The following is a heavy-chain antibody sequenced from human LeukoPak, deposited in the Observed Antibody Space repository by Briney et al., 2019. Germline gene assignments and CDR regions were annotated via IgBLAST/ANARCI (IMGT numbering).Heavy chain of an antibody. CDR3: ARDGSWSSISYSDY. Sequence: ASVKVSCKASGYTFTGYYIHWVRQAPGQGPEWMGWINPNSGDTKYEQRFQGRVTMTRDTSISTAYMELTRLRSDDAAVYFCARDGSWSSISYSDYWGQGTLVTVSS. D-gene: IGHD2-2*01. CDR2: INPNSGDT. V-gene: IGHV1-2*02. CDR1: GYTFTGYY. J-gene: IGHJ4*02.